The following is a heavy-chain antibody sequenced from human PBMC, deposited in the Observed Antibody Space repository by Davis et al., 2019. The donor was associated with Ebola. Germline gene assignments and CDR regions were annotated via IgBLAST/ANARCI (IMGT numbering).Heavy chain of an antibody. CDR2: IKSKTDGGTK. CDR3: TTLSTVTTMYFDL. J-gene: IGHJ2*01. D-gene: IGHD4-17*01. V-gene: IGHV3-15*01. CDR1: GFTFSNAW. Sequence: GGSLRLSCAASGFTFSNAWMSWVRQAPGKGLEWVGRIKSKTDGGTKEYAAPVKGRFAMSRDDSKNTLYLQMKSLKIDDTAVYYCTTLSTVTTMYFDLWGRGTLVTVSS.